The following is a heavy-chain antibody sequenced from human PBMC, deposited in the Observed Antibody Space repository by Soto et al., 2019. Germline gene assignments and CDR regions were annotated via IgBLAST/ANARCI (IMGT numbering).Heavy chain of an antibody. D-gene: IGHD6-13*01. CDR3: ARESSYGAAAGPNWFDP. Sequence: GASVKVSCKASGYTFTSYGISWVRQAPGQGLEWMGWISAYNGNTNYAQKLQGRVTMTTDTSTSTAYMELRSLRSDDTAVYYCARESSYGAAAGPNWFDPWGQGTLVTVSS. CDR2: ISAYNGNT. CDR1: GYTFTSYG. V-gene: IGHV1-18*04. J-gene: IGHJ5*02.